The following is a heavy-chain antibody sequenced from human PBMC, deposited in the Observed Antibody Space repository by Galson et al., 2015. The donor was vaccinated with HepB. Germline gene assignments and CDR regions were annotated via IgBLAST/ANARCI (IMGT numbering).Heavy chain of an antibody. D-gene: IGHD5-18*01. Sequence: SGGPISNSSYYWGWIRQPPGKGLEWIGSIYYSGSTYYNPSLKSRVTISVDTSKNQFSLKLSSVTAADTAVYYCARRVRYSYAHDAFDIWGQGTMVTVSS. CDR3: ARRVRYSYAHDAFDI. CDR2: IYYSGST. J-gene: IGHJ3*02. CDR1: GGPISNSSYY. V-gene: IGHV4-39*01.